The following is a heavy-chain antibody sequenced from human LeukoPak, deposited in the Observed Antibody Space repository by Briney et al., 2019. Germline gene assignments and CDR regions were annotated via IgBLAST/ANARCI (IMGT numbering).Heavy chain of an antibody. CDR2: ISNDGIKT. CDR3: AKEVLSTGYNFDY. J-gene: IGHJ4*02. D-gene: IGHD3-22*01. CDR1: GFTFSSYG. V-gene: IGHV3-30*18. Sequence: GGSLRLSCAASGFTFSSYGMHWVRQAPGKGLEWVGIISNDGIKTFYGDSVKGRFSISRDNSNSTLYLQMNSLRAEDTAVYYCAKEVLSTGYNFDYWGQGTLVTVSS.